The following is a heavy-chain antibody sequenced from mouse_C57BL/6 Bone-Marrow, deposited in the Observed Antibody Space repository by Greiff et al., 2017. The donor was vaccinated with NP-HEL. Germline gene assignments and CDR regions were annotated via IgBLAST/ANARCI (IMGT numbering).Heavy chain of an antibody. CDR1: GYTFTNYW. Sequence: QVQLQQSGAELVRPGTSVKMSCKASGYTFTNYWLGWAKQRPGHGLEWIGDIYPGGGYTNYNEKFKGKATLTADKSSSTAYMQFSSLTSEDSAIYYCAKLTGDAMDYWGQGTSVTVSS. V-gene: IGHV1-63*01. CDR3: AKLTGDAMDY. J-gene: IGHJ4*01. CDR2: IYPGGGYT. D-gene: IGHD4-1*01.